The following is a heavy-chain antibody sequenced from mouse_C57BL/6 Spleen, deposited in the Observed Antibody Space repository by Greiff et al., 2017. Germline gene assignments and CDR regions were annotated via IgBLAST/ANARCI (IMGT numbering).Heavy chain of an antibody. Sequence: VQLVESGGGLVKPGGSLKLSCAASGFTFSDYGMHWVRQAPEKGLEWVAYISSGSSTIYYADTVKGRFTISRDNAKNTLFLQMTSLRSEDTAMYYCARHYGRSYWYFDVGGTGTTVTVSS. V-gene: IGHV5-17*01. J-gene: IGHJ1*03. CDR2: ISSGSSTI. CDR1: GFTFSDYG. CDR3: ARHYGRSYWYFDV. D-gene: IGHD1-1*02.